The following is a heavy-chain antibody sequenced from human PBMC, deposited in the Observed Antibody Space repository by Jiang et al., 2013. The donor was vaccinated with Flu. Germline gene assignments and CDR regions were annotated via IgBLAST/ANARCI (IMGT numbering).Heavy chain of an antibody. Sequence: VIWYDGSNKYYADSVKGRFTISRDNSKNTLYLQMNSLRAEDTAVYYCARDRVDYFDYWGQGTLVTVSS. V-gene: IGHV3-33*01. CDR2: IWYDGSNK. CDR3: ARDRVDYFDY. J-gene: IGHJ4*02. D-gene: IGHD2-15*01.